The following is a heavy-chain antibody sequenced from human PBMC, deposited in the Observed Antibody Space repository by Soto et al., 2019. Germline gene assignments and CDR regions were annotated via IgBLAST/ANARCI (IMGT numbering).Heavy chain of an antibody. Sequence: PSETLSLTCSVSGASVRSGDYYWSCIRQAPGKGLEWIGYIYNSGGSYYNPSLKGRLAISIDTSKNQFSLKLNSGTAADTAIYYCVGTGTTGDYWGRGTLVTVSS. CDR1: GASVRSGDYY. J-gene: IGHJ4*02. CDR2: IYNSGGS. CDR3: VGTGTTGDY. V-gene: IGHV4-30-4*01. D-gene: IGHD4-17*01.